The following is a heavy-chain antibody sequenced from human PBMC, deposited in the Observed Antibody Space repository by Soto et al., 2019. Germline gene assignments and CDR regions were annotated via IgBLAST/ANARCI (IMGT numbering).Heavy chain of an antibody. Sequence: ASVKVSCKASGYTFTNYGVHWVRQAPGQRLEWMGWINAGDGNTKYSRNFQGRVTIARATSASTAYMELSSLRSEDTAVYYCARASGRGYSYGRWFDYWGQGTLVTVSS. CDR1: GYTFTNYG. J-gene: IGHJ4*02. D-gene: IGHD5-18*01. V-gene: IGHV1-3*01. CDR2: INAGDGNT. CDR3: ARASGRGYSYGRWFDY.